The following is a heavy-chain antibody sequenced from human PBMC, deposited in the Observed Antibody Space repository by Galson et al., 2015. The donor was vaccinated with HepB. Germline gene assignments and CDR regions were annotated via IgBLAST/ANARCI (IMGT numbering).Heavy chain of an antibody. J-gene: IGHJ5*02. CDR3: AREKVAAVLSDALDT. CDR1: GFPFSTYS. Sequence: SLRLSCAASGFPFSTYSMHWVRQAPGKGLEWVGVISYDGNNEYYGDSVRGRFTISRDNSKNTLYLETNSLRTDDTAVYYCAREKVAAVLSDALDTWGQGTLVTASS. V-gene: IGHV3-30-3*01. D-gene: IGHD6-13*01. CDR2: ISYDGNNE.